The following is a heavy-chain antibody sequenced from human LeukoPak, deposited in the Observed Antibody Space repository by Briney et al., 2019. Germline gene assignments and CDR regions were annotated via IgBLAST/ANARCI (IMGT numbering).Heavy chain of an antibody. D-gene: IGHD3-10*01. CDR3: ARGNRLVIGSEEIDI. CDR2: IIPIFGTA. CDR1: GGTFSSYA. Sequence: SVKVSCKASGGTFSSYAIGWVRQAPGQGLEWMGRIIPIFGTANYAQKFQGRVTITTDESTSTAYMELSSLRSEDTAVYYCARGNRLVIGSEEIDIWGQGTMVTVSS. V-gene: IGHV1-69*05. J-gene: IGHJ3*02.